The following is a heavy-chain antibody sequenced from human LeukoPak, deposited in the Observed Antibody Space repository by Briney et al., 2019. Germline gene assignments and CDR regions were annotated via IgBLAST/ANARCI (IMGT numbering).Heavy chain of an antibody. D-gene: IGHD6-13*01. V-gene: IGHV4-31*03. CDR2: IYYSAST. J-gene: IGHJ4*02. Sequence: SETLSLTCTVSGGSISSGGYYWSWIRHHPGNGLEWIGYIYYSASTYYNPALKSRVTISVDTSKNQFSLKLSSVTDADTAVYYCARDPRAAGDYWGQGTVATVSS. CDR1: GGSISSGGYY. CDR3: ARDPRAAGDY.